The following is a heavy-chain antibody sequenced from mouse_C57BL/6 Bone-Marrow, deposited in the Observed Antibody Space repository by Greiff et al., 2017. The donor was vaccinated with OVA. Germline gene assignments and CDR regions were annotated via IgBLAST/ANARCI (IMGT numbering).Heavy chain of an antibody. CDR1: GYSITSDY. J-gene: IGHJ2*01. Sequence: DVKLQESGPGLAKPSQTLSLPCSVTGYSITSDYWNWIRKFPGNNLEYMGYISYSGSTYYNPSLKSRISITRDTSKNQYYLQLNSVTTEDTATYYCASLKLGREELYFDYWGQGTTLTVSS. V-gene: IGHV3-8*01. D-gene: IGHD4-1*01. CDR3: ASLKLGREELYFDY. CDR2: ISYSGST.